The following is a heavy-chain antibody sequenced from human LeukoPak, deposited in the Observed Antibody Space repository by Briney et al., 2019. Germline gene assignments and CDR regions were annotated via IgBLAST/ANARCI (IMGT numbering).Heavy chain of an antibody. CDR3: AHSFSGWEEYYYYYYGMDV. CDR1: GFSLSTSGVG. CDR2: IYWDDDK. D-gene: IGHD6-19*01. Sequence: SGPTLVNPTQTLTLTCTFSGFSLSTSGVGVGWIRQPPGKALEWLALIYWDDDKRYSPSLKSRLTITKDTSKNQVVLTMTNMDPVDTATYYCAHSFSGWEEYYYYYYGMDVWGQGTTVTVSS. J-gene: IGHJ6*02. V-gene: IGHV2-5*02.